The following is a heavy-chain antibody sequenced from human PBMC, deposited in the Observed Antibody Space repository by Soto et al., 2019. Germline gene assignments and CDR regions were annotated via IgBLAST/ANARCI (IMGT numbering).Heavy chain of an antibody. CDR1: GYTFTGYY. Sequence: DSLKVSCKASGYTFTGYYMPWERQAPGQGLEWMGWINPTRGGTNYAQKFQGRVTMARDTSISTAYMELSRLRSDDTAVYYCARDRGVSYFDYFFYCMAVWGHLTTFTVPS. CDR2: INPTRGGT. CDR3: ARDRGVSYFDYFFYCMAV. V-gene: IGHV1-2*02. D-gene: IGHD3-9*01. J-gene: IGHJ6*02.